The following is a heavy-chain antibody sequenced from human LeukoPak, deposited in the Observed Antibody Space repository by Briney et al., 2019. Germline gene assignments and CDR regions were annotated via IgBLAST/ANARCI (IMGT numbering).Heavy chain of an antibody. CDR3: ARDKSSGFHNWFDP. CDR1: GGFISTYY. V-gene: IGHV4-4*07. Sequence: SDTLSLTCTVSGGFISTYYWSWIRQPAGKGLEWIGRIYGSGNSDYNPSLKSRVTMSVDTSKNQFSLKLNSATAADTAVYYCARDKSSGFHNWFDPWSQGTLVTVSS. D-gene: IGHD3-22*01. J-gene: IGHJ5*02. CDR2: IYGSGNS.